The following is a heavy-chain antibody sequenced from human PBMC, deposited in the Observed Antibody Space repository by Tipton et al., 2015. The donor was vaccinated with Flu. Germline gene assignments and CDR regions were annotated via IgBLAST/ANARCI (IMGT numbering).Heavy chain of an antibody. CDR3: AKVIPEKVSGLDY. CDR1: GFTFSSYG. Sequence: RSLRLSCAASGFTFSSYGMHWVRQSPGKGLEWVAVIYYDGSKKYYADSVKGRFTISRDNAKNSLYLRMNSLSAEDTAIYYCAKVIPEKVSGLDYWGQGTLVTVSS. V-gene: IGHV3-33*06. CDR2: IYYDGSKK. D-gene: IGHD5/OR15-5a*01. J-gene: IGHJ4*02.